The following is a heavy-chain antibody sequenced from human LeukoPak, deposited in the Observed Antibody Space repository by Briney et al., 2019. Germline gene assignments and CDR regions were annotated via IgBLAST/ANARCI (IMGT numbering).Heavy chain of an antibody. D-gene: IGHD3-22*01. V-gene: IGHV4-4*02. CDR2: IYHSGST. CDR3: AREGSYDSSGYYRDDAFDI. J-gene: IGHJ3*02. Sequence: PSGTLSLTCAVSGGSISSSNWWSWVRQPPGKGLEWIGEIYHSGSTNYIPSLKSRVTISVDKSKNQFSLRLSSVTAADTAVYYCAREGSYDSSGYYRDDAFDIWGQGTMVTVSS. CDR1: GGSISSSNW.